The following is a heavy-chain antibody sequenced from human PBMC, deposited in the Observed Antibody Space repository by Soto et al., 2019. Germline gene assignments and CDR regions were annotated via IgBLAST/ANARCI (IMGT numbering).Heavy chain of an antibody. D-gene: IGHD1-1*01. V-gene: IGHV4-39*01. CDR1: GGSITSSGSA. J-gene: IGHJ4*02. Sequence: SETLSLTCNASGGSITSSGSAWGWIRQSPGKGLEWIGTIDYSGNIYYIPSLKSRITISVDTSKNQISLKLSSVTAADTAVYYCARHIHNQGFEYYFDSWGQGNLVTVSS. CDR3: ARHIHNQGFEYYFDS. CDR2: IDYSGNI.